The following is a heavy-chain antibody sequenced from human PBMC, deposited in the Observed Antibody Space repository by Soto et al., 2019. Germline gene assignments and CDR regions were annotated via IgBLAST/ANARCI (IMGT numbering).Heavy chain of an antibody. V-gene: IGHV3-33*01. CDR3: ARGGYYDSSGYAYYYGMDV. CDR1: GFIFSSYG. Sequence: PGGSLILSCAASGFIFSSYGMHWVLQAPGKGLEWVAVIWYDGSNKYYADSVKGRFTISRDNSKNTLYLQMNSLRAEDTAVYYCARGGYYDSSGYAYYYGMDVWGQGTTVTVSS. D-gene: IGHD3-22*01. J-gene: IGHJ6*02. CDR2: IWYDGSNK.